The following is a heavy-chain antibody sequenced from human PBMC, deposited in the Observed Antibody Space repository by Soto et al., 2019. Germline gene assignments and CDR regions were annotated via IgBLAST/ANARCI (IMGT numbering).Heavy chain of an antibody. CDR3: AIHCCSSSSCYRTTRPNWFDP. CDR1: GGSISSYY. CDR2: IYYSGST. V-gene: IGHV4-59*08. Sequence: LETLSLTCTVSGGSISSYYWSWIRQPPGKGLEWIGYIYYSGSTNYNPSLKSRVTISVDTSKNQFSLKLSSVTAADTAVYYCAIHCCSSSSCYRTTRPNWFDPWGQGTLVTVSS. D-gene: IGHD2-2*01. J-gene: IGHJ5*02.